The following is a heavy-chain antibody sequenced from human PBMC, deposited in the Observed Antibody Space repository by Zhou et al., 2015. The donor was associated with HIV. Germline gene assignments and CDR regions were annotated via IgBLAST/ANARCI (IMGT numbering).Heavy chain of an antibody. D-gene: IGHD6-13*01. Sequence: QVQLVQSGAEVKKPGASVKVSCKASGYTFTSYYMHWVRQAPGQGLEWMGIINPSGGSTSYAQKFQGRVTMTRDTSTSTVYMELSSLRSEDTAVYYCARDRSRRIAAAGTHYFDYWGQGTLVTVSS. CDR1: GYTFTSYY. CDR3: ARDRSRRIAAAGTHYFDY. J-gene: IGHJ4*02. V-gene: IGHV1-46*01. CDR2: INPSGGST.